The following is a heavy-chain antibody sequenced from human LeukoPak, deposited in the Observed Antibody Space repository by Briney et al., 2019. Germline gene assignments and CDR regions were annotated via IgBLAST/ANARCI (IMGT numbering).Heavy chain of an antibody. Sequence: PGGSLRLSCAASGFTFSSYWMHWVRQAPGKGLVWVSRINTDGSSTSYADSVKGRFTISRDNAKNTLYLQMNSLRAEDTAVYYCARDKEYSSSSWGFDPWGQGTLVTVSS. V-gene: IGHV3-74*01. CDR3: ARDKEYSSSSWGFDP. D-gene: IGHD6-6*01. CDR2: INTDGSST. J-gene: IGHJ5*02. CDR1: GFTFSSYW.